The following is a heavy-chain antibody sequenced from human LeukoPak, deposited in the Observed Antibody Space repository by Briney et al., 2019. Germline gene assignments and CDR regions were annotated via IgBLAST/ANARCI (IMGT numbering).Heavy chain of an antibody. CDR3: ARAKSWGCFSTSCPYYFDY. V-gene: IGHV1-8*01. CDR2: MNPNSGNT. J-gene: IGHJ4*02. Sequence: GASVKVSCKASGYTFTSYDINWVRQATGQGLEWMGWMNPNSGNTGYAQKFQGRVTMTRNTSISTAYMELSSLTSDDTAVYYCARAKSWGCFSTSCPYYFDYWGQGTLVTVSS. CDR1: GYTFTSYD. D-gene: IGHD2-2*01.